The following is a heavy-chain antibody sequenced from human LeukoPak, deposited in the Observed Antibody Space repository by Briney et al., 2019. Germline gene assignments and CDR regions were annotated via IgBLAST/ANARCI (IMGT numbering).Heavy chain of an antibody. CDR2: IYFSGST. D-gene: IGHD3-22*01. Sequence: SQTLSLTCAVSGYSISSGYYWCWIRQPPGKGLEGSGSIYFSGSTYYNPSLKSRVTISVDTSKNQFSLKLSSVTAADTAVYYCARHDDNSGYYPPYDYYYMDVWGKGTTVTVSS. J-gene: IGHJ6*03. V-gene: IGHV4-38-2*01. CDR3: ARHDDNSGYYPPYDYYYMDV. CDR1: GYSISSGYY.